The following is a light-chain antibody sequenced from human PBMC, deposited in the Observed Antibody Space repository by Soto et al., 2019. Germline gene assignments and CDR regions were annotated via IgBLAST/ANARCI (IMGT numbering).Light chain of an antibody. V-gene: IGKV1-39*01. CDR1: ESISNN. CDR3: QQSYSSLGFT. J-gene: IGKJ3*01. CDR2: AAS. Sequence: DIQMTQSPSSLSASVGDRVTITCRASESISNNLNWYQHKPGKAPKVLIYAASSLQSGVPSRFSGSGSGTDFILTITSLQAEYGATYYCQQSYSSLGFTFGPGTKVDL.